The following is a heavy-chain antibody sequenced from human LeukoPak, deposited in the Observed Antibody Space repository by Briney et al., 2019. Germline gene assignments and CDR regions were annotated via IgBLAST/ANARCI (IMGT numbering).Heavy chain of an antibody. D-gene: IGHD3-10*02. J-gene: IGHJ6*04. V-gene: IGHV3-48*03. CDR3: AELGITMIGGV. Sequence: QAGGSLRLSCAASGFTFSSYKMNGVCQAPGKGLEWVSYISSSGSTIYYADSVKGRFTISRDNAKNSLYLQMNSLRAEDTAVYYCAELGITMIGGVWGKGTTVTISS. CDR1: GFTFSSYK. CDR2: ISSSGSTI.